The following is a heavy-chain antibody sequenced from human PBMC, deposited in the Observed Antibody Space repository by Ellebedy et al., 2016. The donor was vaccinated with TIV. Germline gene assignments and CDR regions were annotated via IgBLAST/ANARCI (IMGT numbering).Heavy chain of an antibody. CDR2: ISPGDSDP. CDR3: ARNGYGDPNDVFDI. Sequence: PGGSLRLSCKGSGYSFTSYWIGWVRQMPGKGLEWMGIISPGDSDPKYTPSFRGQVTISTDKSITTAYLQWSSLKASDTDMYYCARNGYGDPNDVFDIWGQGTMVTVSS. D-gene: IGHD4-17*01. CDR1: GYSFTSYW. V-gene: IGHV5-51*01. J-gene: IGHJ3*02.